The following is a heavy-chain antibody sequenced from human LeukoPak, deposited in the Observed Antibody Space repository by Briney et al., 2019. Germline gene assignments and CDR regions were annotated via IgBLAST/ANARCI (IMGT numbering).Heavy chain of an antibody. J-gene: IGHJ6*03. CDR3: AIVVVPANMDV. CDR2: IIPILGIA. Sequence: SVEVSCKASGGTFSSYTISWVRQAPGQGLQWMGRIIPILGIANYAQKFQGRVAITADKSTSTAYMELSSLRSEDTAVYYCAIVVVPANMDVWGKGTTVTVSS. CDR1: GGTFSSYT. V-gene: IGHV1-69*02. D-gene: IGHD2-2*01.